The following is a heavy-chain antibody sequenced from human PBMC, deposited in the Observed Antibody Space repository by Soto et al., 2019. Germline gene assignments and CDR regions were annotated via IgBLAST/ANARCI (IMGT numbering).Heavy chain of an antibody. CDR3: AKSSDIVLPFDL. D-gene: IGHD2-15*01. CDR1: GFTFSNFA. V-gene: IGHV3-23*01. J-gene: IGHJ2*01. CDR2: IRGSGEIT. Sequence: EVQLMESGGGLVQPGGSLRLSCVASGFTFSNFAMGWVRQASGKGLEWVSSIRGSGEITYHAESVKGRFTISRDNSNNTLFLQMNILRVEDTAVYYCAKSSDIVLPFDLWGRGTLVTVS.